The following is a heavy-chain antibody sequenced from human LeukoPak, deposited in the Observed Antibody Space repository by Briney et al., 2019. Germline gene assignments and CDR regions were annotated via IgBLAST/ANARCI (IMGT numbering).Heavy chain of an antibody. CDR1: GYTFTSYG. Sequence: ASVKVSRKASGYTFTSYGISWVRQAPGQGLEWMGWISAYNGNTNYAQKLQGRVTMTTDTSTSTAYMELRSLRSDDTAVYYCARRYYDSSGYGFDYWGQGTLVTVSS. J-gene: IGHJ4*02. D-gene: IGHD3-22*01. CDR2: ISAYNGNT. V-gene: IGHV1-18*01. CDR3: ARRYYDSSGYGFDY.